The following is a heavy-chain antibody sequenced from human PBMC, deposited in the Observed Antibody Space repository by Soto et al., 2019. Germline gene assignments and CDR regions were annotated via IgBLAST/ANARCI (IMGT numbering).Heavy chain of an antibody. CDR2: IYYSGST. CDR3: ATGRGVATILGQDAFDI. CDR1: GDSICSSSYS. V-gene: IGHV4-39*01. D-gene: IGHD5-12*01. Sequence: PSETLSITCTVCGDSICSSSYSGCWIRKPPGKGLEWIGRIYYSGSTYYNPSLKSRVTISVDTSKNQFSLKLSSVTAADTAVYYCATGRGVATILGQDAFDIRGQGTMVTVSS. J-gene: IGHJ3*02.